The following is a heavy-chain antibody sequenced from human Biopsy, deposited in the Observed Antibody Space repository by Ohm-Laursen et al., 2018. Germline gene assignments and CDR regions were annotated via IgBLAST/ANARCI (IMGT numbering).Heavy chain of an antibody. J-gene: IGHJ4*02. V-gene: IGHV3-66*01. Sequence: SLRLSCAASGFTVSSNYMSWVRQAPGKGLEWVSVIYSGGSTYYADSVKGRFTISRDNSKNTLYLQMNSLRAEGTAVYYCARGGIAVAGTNFDYWGQGTLATVSS. D-gene: IGHD6-19*01. CDR2: IYSGGST. CDR3: ARGGIAVAGTNFDY. CDR1: GFTVSSNY.